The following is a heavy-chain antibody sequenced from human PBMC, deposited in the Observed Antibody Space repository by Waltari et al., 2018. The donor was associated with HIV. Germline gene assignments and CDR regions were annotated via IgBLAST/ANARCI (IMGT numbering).Heavy chain of an antibody. CDR3: TGRYNWNFEH. D-gene: IGHD1-20*01. CDR2: IKSKTDGGTT. Sequence: EVQLVESGGGLVKPGGSLRLSCAASGFTFSNAWMSWVRQAPGKGLGWVGRIKSKTDGGTTDYAAPGKGRFTISRDDSKNTLYLQMNGLKTEDTAVYYCTGRYNWNFEHWGQGTLVTVSS. V-gene: IGHV3-15*01. CDR1: GFTFSNAW. J-gene: IGHJ5*02.